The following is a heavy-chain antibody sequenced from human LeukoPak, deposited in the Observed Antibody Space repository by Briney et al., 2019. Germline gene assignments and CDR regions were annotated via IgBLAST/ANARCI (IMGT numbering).Heavy chain of an antibody. CDR2: IKQDGSEK. D-gene: IGHD3-3*01. Sequence: PGGSLRLSCAASGFTFSSYWMGWVRQAPGKGLEGVANIKQDGSEKYYVDSVKGRFTISRDNAKNSLYLQMNSLRAEDTAVYYCARDRRIGGFDYWGQGTLVTVSS. J-gene: IGHJ4*02. V-gene: IGHV3-7*01. CDR1: GFTFSSYW. CDR3: ARDRRIGGFDY.